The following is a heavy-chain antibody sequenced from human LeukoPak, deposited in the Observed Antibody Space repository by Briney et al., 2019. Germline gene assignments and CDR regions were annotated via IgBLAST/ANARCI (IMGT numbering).Heavy chain of an antibody. Sequence: GRSLRLSCAASGFTFSSYAMHWVRQAPGKGLEWVAVISYDGSNKYYADSVKGRFTFSRDNAKNTVYLQMNSLRVEDTAVYYCARGYYYGMDAWGQGTTVIVSS. CDR1: GFTFSSYA. CDR2: ISYDGSNK. CDR3: ARGYYYGMDA. V-gene: IGHV3-30-3*01. J-gene: IGHJ6*02.